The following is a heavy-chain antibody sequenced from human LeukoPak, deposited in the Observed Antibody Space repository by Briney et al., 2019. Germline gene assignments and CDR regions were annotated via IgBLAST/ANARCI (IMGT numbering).Heavy chain of an antibody. CDR1: GGTFSSYA. CDR3: ARDWSGRRLMD. Sequence: SVKVSCKASGGTFSSYAISWVRQAPGQGLEWMGRIIPILGIANYAQKFQGRVTITADKSTSTAYMELSSLRSEDTAVYYCARDWSGRRLMDWGQGTLVTVSS. CDR2: IIPILGIA. V-gene: IGHV1-69*04. J-gene: IGHJ4*02. D-gene: IGHD3-3*01.